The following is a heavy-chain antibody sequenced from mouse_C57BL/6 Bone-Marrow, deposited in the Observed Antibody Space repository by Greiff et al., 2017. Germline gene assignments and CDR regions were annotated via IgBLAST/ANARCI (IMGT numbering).Heavy chain of an antibody. J-gene: IGHJ3*01. CDR2: ISSGGSYT. V-gene: IGHV5-6*02. CDR3: ARRGVWLGFAY. Sequence: EVMLVESGGDLVKPGGSLKLSCAASGFTFSSYGMSWVRQTPDKRLEWVATISSGGSYTYYPDSVKGRFTISRDNAKNTLYLQMSSLKSEDTAMYYCARRGVWLGFAYWGQGTLVIVSA. D-gene: IGHD2-10*02. CDR1: GFTFSSYG.